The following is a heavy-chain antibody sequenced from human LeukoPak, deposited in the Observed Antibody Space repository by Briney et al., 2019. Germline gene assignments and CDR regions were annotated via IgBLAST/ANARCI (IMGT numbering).Heavy chain of an antibody. D-gene: IGHD3-22*01. Sequence: SETLSLTCTVSGGSISSYYWSWIRQPPGKGLEWIGEINHSGSTNYNPSLKSRVTISVDTSKNQFSLKLSSVTAADTAVYYCARLPSDYYDNAFDIWGQGTMVTVSS. CDR2: INHSGST. CDR3: ARLPSDYYDNAFDI. CDR1: GGSISSYY. J-gene: IGHJ3*02. V-gene: IGHV4-34*01.